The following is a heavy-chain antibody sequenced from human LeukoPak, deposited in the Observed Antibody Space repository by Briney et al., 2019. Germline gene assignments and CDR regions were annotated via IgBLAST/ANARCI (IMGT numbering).Heavy chain of an antibody. CDR3: ANGPQWPVYFDY. CDR2: ISGIGGST. V-gene: IGHV3-23*01. D-gene: IGHD6-19*01. J-gene: IGHJ4*02. CDR1: GFTFISYA. Sequence: GGSLRLSCVASGFTFISYAMSWVRQAPGKGLEWVSTISGIGGSTYSADFLKGRFTISRDNSKNTLYLQMTSLRAEDTAVYYCANGPQWPVYFDYWGQGTLVTVSS.